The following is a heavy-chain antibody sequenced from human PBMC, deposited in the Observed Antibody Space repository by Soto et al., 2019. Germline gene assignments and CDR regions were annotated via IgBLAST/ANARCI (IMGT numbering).Heavy chain of an antibody. CDR3: ARAYYDFWSASPEDV. CDR2: MSYDGNNQ. V-gene: IGHV3-30-3*01. CDR1: GFTFSSFA. Sequence: QVQLVESGGGVVQPGRSLRLSCAASGFTFSSFALHWVRQAPGKGLECVAVMSYDGNNQYYADSVKGRFTLSRDNSKNTLYLQMNILRAEDTAVYYCARAYYDFWSASPEDVWGQGTTVTVSS. J-gene: IGHJ6*02. D-gene: IGHD3-3*01.